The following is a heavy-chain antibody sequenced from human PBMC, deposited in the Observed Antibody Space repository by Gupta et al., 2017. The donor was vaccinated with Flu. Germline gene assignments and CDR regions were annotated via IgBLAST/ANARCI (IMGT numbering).Heavy chain of an antibody. CDR1: GFTFSNYD. V-gene: IGHV3-13*01. CDR3: VRASRGPRDY. D-gene: IGHD3-10*01. J-gene: IGHJ4*02. Sequence: LSCAASGFTFSNYDMHWVRQATGRGLEWVSTIDIDGDTYYSDSVKGRFTISREDGKNSLYXQXNSLRAXDMAVYYCVRASRGPRDYWGQGTLVTVSA. CDR2: IDIDGDT.